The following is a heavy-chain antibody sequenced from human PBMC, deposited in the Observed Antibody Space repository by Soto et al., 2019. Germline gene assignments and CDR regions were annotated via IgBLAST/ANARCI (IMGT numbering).Heavy chain of an antibody. D-gene: IGHD2-2*01. CDR2: INTDGGTS. V-gene: IGHV3-74*03. CDR1: GFTFSGHW. CDR3: AREAGYCSRTSCYRRAFDT. J-gene: IGHJ3*02. Sequence: EVQLVESGGDLVQPGGSLRLSCAASGFTFSGHWMHWVRQVPGKGREWVSRINTDGGTSAYADSVKGRFTISRDNAKNTLYLHMNGLTAGDTAVYYCAREAGYCSRTSCYRRAFDTWGQGTTVTVSS.